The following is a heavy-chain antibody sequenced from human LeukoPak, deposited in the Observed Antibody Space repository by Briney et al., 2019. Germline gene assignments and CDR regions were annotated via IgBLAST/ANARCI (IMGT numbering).Heavy chain of an antibody. CDR2: IYYSGST. CDR3: ARGPLWLVD. V-gene: IGHV4-59*01. CDR1: GGAISTYY. D-gene: IGHD6-19*01. J-gene: IGHJ4*02. Sequence: SENLSLTCTVSGGAISTYYWSWIRQPPGKGLEWIGYIYYSGSTNYNPSLKSRVTISVDTSKNQFSLKLSSVTAADTAVYHCARGPLWLVDWGQGTLVTVSS.